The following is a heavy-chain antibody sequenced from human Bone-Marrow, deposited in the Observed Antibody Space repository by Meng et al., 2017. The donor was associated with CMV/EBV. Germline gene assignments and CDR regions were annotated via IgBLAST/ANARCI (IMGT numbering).Heavy chain of an antibody. CDR2: IYYSGST. D-gene: IGHD4-11*01. J-gene: IGHJ5*02. V-gene: IGHV4-39*01. Sequence: GSLRLSCTVSGGSISSSSYYWGWIRQPPGKGLEWIGSIYYSGSTYYNPSLKSRVTISVDTSKNQFYLKLSSVTAADTAVYYCARRAVTQWHWFDPWGQGTLVTVSS. CDR1: GGSISSSSYY. CDR3: ARRAVTQWHWFDP.